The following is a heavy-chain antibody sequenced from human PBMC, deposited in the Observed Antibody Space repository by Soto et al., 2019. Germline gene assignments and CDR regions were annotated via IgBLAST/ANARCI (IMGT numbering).Heavy chain of an antibody. D-gene: IGHD3-3*01. CDR3: ALLSGEEWPLGV. CDR2: IRAYNGNT. J-gene: IGHJ4*02. Sequence: QVQLAQSGDEVKKPGASVKVSCKASGYTFTSSGISWVRKAPGKGLEWMGWIRAYNGNTNYEQKLQGRVTMTTDSSTSTAYMELRSMRTGDTAVYYCALLSGEEWPLGVWGQGTLVTVSS. V-gene: IGHV1-18*01. CDR1: GYTFTSSG.